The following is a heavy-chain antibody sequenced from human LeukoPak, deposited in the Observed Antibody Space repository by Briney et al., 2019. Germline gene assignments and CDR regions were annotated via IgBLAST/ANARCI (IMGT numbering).Heavy chain of an antibody. D-gene: IGHD2-15*01. CDR3: ALGYCGGGSCYAREYFQH. CDR1: GAXITSYY. CDR2: FSYSGSA. J-gene: IGHJ1*01. V-gene: IGHV4-59*12. Sequence: SETLSLTCTVSGAXITSYYWSWIRQPPGKGLEWIGFFSYSGSANYNPSLKSRVTISVDTSKNQFSLKLSSVTAADTAVYYCALGYCGGGSCYAREYFQHWGQGTLVTVSS.